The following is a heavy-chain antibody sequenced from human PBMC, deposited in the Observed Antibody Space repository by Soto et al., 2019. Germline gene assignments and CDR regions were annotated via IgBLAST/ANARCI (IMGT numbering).Heavy chain of an antibody. V-gene: IGHV6-1*01. Sequence: QVQLQQAGPVLVKSSQTLSLTCAISGASVSSNSASWNWIRQSPSRGLEWLGRTYYRSKWHNDYAVSVKSRIIIKPDTSKNQFSLQLTCVTPEDTAVYYCAGQHQWLDSWGQGTLVTVSS. CDR2: TYYRSKWHN. CDR3: AGQHQWLDS. J-gene: IGHJ4*02. CDR1: GASVSSNSAS. D-gene: IGHD6-19*01.